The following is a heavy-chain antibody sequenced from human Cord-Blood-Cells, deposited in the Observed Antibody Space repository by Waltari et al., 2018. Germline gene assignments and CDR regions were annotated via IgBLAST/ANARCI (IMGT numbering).Heavy chain of an antibody. V-gene: IGHV4-34*01. CDR3: ARGLVDFWSGYYTG. D-gene: IGHD3-3*01. Sequence: QVQLQQWGAGLLKPSETLSLTCAVYGGSFSGYYWSWIRQPPGKGLEWIGEINHSGSTNYTPPLKSRGTISVDTSKNQFSLKLSSVTAADTAVYYCARGLVDFWSGYYTGWGQGTLVTVSS. CDR1: GGSFSGYY. CDR2: INHSGST. J-gene: IGHJ4*02.